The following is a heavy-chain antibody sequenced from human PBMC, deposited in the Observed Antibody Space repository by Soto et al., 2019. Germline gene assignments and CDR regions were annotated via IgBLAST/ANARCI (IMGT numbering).Heavy chain of an antibody. CDR2: INAGNGNT. CDR3: ARLLDLQDAFDI. Sequence: ASVKVSCKASGYTFTSYAMHWVRQAPGQRLEWMGWINAGNGNTKYSQKFQGRVTITRDTSASTAYMELSSLRSEDTAVYYCARLLDLQDAFDIWGQGTMVTVSS. V-gene: IGHV1-3*01. CDR1: GYTFTSYA. J-gene: IGHJ3*02.